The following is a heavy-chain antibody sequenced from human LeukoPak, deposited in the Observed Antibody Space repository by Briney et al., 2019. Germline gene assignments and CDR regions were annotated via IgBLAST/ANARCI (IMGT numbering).Heavy chain of an antibody. J-gene: IGHJ5*01. CDR1: GITFSRYR. V-gene: IGHV3-48*02. D-gene: IGHD3-10*01. CDR3: VRGPSDMVRGVPHWLDS. CDR2: ISSSSSTI. Sequence: GGSLRLSCAASGITFSRYRMNWVRQAPGKGLEWVAYISSSSSTIYYADSVKGRFTISRDDAKNSLYLQMNSLRDEDTAMYYCVRGPSDMVRGVPHWLDSWGQGTLVTVSS.